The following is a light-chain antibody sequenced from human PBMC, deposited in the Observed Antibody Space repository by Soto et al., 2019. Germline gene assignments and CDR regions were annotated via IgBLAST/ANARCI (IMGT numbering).Light chain of an antibody. CDR1: QSVNTKY. Sequence: EIVLTQSPGTLSLSPGERATLSCRASQSVNTKYLAWYQQKPGQAPRLLISGVSSRATGIPDRFSGSGSGTDFILTVSRVEPEDFAVYYCQQFATSSLVTFGPGTKVDIK. V-gene: IGKV3-20*01. CDR3: QQFATSSLVT. J-gene: IGKJ3*01. CDR2: GVS.